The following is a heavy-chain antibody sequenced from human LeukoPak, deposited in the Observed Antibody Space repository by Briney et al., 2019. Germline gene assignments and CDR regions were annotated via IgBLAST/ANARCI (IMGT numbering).Heavy chain of an antibody. V-gene: IGHV3-11*04. CDR3: VRGNGNVGGRLDP. CDR1: GFTFSDYY. CDR2: FSSSCSTI. J-gene: IGHJ5*02. D-gene: IGHD1-1*01. Sequence: GGSLRLSCAPSGFTFSDYYMSWIRQAPGEGLEWVSYFSSSCSTIYYAGSVPGRFTISRVASKHTLYLQMTGLRVDDTAIYYRVRGNGNVGGRLDPWGQGAWVIVSS.